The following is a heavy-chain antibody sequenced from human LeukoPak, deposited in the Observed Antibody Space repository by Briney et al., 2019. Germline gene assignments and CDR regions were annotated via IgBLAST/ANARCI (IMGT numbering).Heavy chain of an antibody. CDR1: GGSISSGDYY. J-gene: IGHJ3*02. CDR3: ARVVGATLWAFDI. CDR2: IYYSGST. V-gene: IGHV4-30-4*08. D-gene: IGHD1-26*01. Sequence: SETLSLTCTVSGGSISSGDYYWSWIRQPPGKGLEWIGYIYYSGSTYYNPSLKSRVTISVDTSKNQFSLKLSSVTAADTAVYYCARVVGATLWAFDIWGQGTMVTVSS.